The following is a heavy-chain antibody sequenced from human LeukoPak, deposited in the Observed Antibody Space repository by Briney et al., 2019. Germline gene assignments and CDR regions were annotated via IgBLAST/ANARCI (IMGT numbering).Heavy chain of an antibody. CDR2: ISGSGGST. V-gene: IGHV3-23*01. CDR1: GFTFSFYS. CDR3: AKDPASYSSSSPDY. Sequence: GGSLRLSCAPSGFTFSFYSMSWVRQAPGKGLEWVSAISGSGGSTYYADSVKGRFTISRDNSKNTLYLQMNSLRAEDTAVYYCAKDPASYSSSSPDYWGQGTLVTVSS. D-gene: IGHD6-6*01. J-gene: IGHJ4*02.